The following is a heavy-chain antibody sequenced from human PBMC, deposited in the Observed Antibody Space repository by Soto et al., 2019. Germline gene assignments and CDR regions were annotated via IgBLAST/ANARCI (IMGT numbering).Heavy chain of an antibody. CDR2: INPNSGGT. D-gene: IGHD6-19*01. J-gene: IGHJ6*02. Sequence: GASVKVSCKASGYTFTGYYMHWVRQAPGQGLERMGWINPNSGGTNYAQKLQGWVTMTRDTSISTAYIEMSRLRSDDTAVYYFASDISSGWTRPYYYYYGMDVWGQGTTVTVSS. CDR3: ASDISSGWTRPYYYYYGMDV. V-gene: IGHV1-2*04. CDR1: GYTFTGYY.